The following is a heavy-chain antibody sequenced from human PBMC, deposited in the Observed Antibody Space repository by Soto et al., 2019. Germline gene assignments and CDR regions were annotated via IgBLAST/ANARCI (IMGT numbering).Heavy chain of an antibody. J-gene: IGHJ5*02. CDR1: GGSISSHY. Sequence: QVQLQESGPGLVKPSETLSLTCTVSGGSISSHYWNWIRQPPGKGLEWIGDFYYSGSTNYNPSLKSRVSISVDTSKTQFSLRVSSVTAADTAVYYCAVSFGSGALDRWGQGTLVTVSS. CDR3: AVSFGSGALDR. D-gene: IGHD3-10*01. V-gene: IGHV4-59*11. CDR2: FYYSGST.